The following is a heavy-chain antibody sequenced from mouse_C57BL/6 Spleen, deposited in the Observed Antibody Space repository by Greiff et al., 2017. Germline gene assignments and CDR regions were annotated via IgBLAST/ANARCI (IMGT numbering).Heavy chain of an antibody. V-gene: IGHV5-16*01. J-gene: IGHJ4*01. CDR2: INYDGSST. CDR3: ARDRHYYGSSYGAMDD. D-gene: IGHD1-1*01. Sequence: DVKLVESEGGLVQPGSSMKLSCTASGFTFSDYYMAWVRQVPEKGLEWVANINYDGSSTYYLDSLKSRFIISRDNAKNILYLQMSSLKSEDTATYYSARDRHYYGSSYGAMDDWGQGTSVTVSS. CDR1: GFTFSDYY.